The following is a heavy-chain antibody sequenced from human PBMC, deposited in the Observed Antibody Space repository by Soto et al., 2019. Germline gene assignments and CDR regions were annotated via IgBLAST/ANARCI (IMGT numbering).Heavy chain of an antibody. J-gene: IGHJ5*02. CDR1: GGSFSGYY. CDR2: INHSGST. D-gene: IGHD5-18*01. Sequence: QVQLQQWGAGLLKPSETLSLTCAVYGGSFSGYYWSWIRQPPGKGLEWIGEINHSGSTNYNPSLKSRVDISVDPSKNQSSLKMSSVTDADTAVYYCASQTLYTAMVTAWGQGILVTVSS. V-gene: IGHV4-34*01. CDR3: ASQTLYTAMVTA.